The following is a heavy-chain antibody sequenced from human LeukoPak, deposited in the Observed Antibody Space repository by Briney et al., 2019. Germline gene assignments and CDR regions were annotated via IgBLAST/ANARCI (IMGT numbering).Heavy chain of an antibody. CDR3: AREPAPNWFDP. J-gene: IGHJ5*02. Sequence: ASVKVSCKASGNTFTSYDVNWVRQATGQGLEWMGWMSPNSGNTGYAQKFQGRVTITRNTSISTAYMELSSLRSEDTAVYYCAREPAPNWFDPWGQGTLVTVSS. V-gene: IGHV1-8*01. CDR2: MSPNSGNT. D-gene: IGHD2-2*01. CDR1: GNTFTSYD.